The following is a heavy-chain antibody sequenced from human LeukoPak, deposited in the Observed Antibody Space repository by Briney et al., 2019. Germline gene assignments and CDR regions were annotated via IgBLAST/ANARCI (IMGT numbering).Heavy chain of an antibody. CDR2: IYYSGIT. CDR3: ARRSGVTTRSRAFDI. D-gene: IGHD4-17*01. J-gene: IGHJ3*02. V-gene: IGHV4-59*08. CDR1: GGSISSYY. Sequence: TSETLSLTCTVSGGSISSYYGSWDRQPQGKGGGWGGYIYYSGITNYTPPLKSRVTISVATSKTQFSLKLSSVTAADTAVYYCARRSGVTTRSRAFDIWGQGTMVTVSS.